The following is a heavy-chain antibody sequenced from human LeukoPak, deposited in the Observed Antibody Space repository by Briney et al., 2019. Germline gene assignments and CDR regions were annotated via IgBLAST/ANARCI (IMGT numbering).Heavy chain of an antibody. V-gene: IGHV4-39*07. CDR2: IYYSGST. Sequence: SSETLSLTCTVSGGSISSYYWGWIRQPPGKGLEWIGSIYYSGSTYYNPSLKSRVTISVDTSKNQFSLKLSSVTAADTAVYYCARASTYYDFWSGYYTTYYFDYWGQGTLVTVSS. J-gene: IGHJ4*02. CDR3: ARASTYYDFWSGYYTTYYFDY. CDR1: GGSISSYY. D-gene: IGHD3-3*01.